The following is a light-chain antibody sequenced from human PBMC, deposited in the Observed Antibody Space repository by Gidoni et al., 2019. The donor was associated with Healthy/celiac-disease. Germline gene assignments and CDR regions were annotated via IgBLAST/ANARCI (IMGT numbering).Light chain of an antibody. J-gene: IGLJ2*01. V-gene: IGLV2-14*01. Sequence: QSALTQPASVSGSLGQSITIPCTGTSRDVGGYNYVSWYQQHPGKAPKLMIYDVSNRPSGVSNRFSGSKSGNTASLTISGLQAEDEADYYCSSYTSSSTVVFGGGTKLTVL. CDR1: SRDVGGYNY. CDR2: DVS. CDR3: SSYTSSSTVV.